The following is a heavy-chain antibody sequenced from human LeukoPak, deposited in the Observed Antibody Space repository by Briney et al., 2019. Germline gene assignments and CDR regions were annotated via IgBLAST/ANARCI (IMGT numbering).Heavy chain of an antibody. Sequence: GSLRLSCAASGFTFRSYERNWVRQAPGKGLDWVSYISSSGTTVYYADSVRGRFTISRDNAKNSLYLQMDSLRVDDTAVYYCARSTKGDSDHWGQGTLVTVSS. J-gene: IGHJ4*02. CDR3: ARSTKGDSDH. D-gene: IGHD3-10*01. CDR1: GFTFRSYE. V-gene: IGHV3-48*03. CDR2: ISSSGTTV.